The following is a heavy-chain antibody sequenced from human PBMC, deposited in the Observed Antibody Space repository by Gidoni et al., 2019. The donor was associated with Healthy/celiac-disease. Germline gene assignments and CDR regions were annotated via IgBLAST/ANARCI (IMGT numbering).Heavy chain of an antibody. CDR2: IYYSGST. J-gene: IGHJ5*02. V-gene: IGHV4-39*01. Sequence: QLQLQESGPGLVKPSETLSLTCTVSGGSISSSSYYWGWIRQPPGKGLEWIGSIYYSGSTYYNPSLKSRVTISVDTSKNQFSLKLSSVTAADTAVYYCARHLYSSSWSMLRFDPWGQGTLVTVSS. CDR3: ARHLYSSSWSMLRFDP. D-gene: IGHD6-13*01. CDR1: GGSISSSSYY.